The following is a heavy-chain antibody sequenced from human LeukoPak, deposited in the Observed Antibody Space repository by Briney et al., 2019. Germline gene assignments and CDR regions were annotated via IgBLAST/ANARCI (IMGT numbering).Heavy chain of an antibody. D-gene: IGHD2-8*01. Sequence: SLRLXWAASXFTFSSYAMSWVRQAQGKGREWVSAISGSGGSTYYADSVKGRFTISRDNSKNTLYLQMNSLRAEDTAVYYCAKDLSKPNSDYWGQGTLVTVSS. CDR3: AKDLSKPNSDY. J-gene: IGHJ4*02. CDR1: XFTFSSYA. CDR2: ISGSGGST. V-gene: IGHV3-23*01.